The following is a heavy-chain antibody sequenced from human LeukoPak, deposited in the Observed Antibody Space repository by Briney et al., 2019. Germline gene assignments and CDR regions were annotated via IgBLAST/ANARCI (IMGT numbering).Heavy chain of an antibody. CDR1: GGSISSSSYY. D-gene: IGHD4-23*01. V-gene: IGHV4-61*05. J-gene: IGHJ5*02. Sequence: SETLSLTCTVSGGSISSSSYYWGWIRQPPGKGLEWIGYIYYSGSTNYNPSLKSRVTISVDTSKNQFSLKLSSVTAADTAVYYCARDRSYGGNSMNWFDPWGQGTLVTVSS. CDR2: IYYSGST. CDR3: ARDRSYGGNSMNWFDP.